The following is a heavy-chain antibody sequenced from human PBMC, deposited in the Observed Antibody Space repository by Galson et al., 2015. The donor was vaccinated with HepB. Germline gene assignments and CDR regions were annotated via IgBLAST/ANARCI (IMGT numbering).Heavy chain of an antibody. CDR1: GVIFSTYS. D-gene: IGHD6-6*01. V-gene: IGHV3-21*03. CDR2: ISNSGSHT. Sequence: SLRLSCAASGVIFSTYSMNWVRQAPGKGLEWVSSISNSGSHTYYADSVKGRFTISRDNAKTSLYLQMNSLRAEDTAVYYCARLTSSSSDPTDSWSQGSLLTVSS. J-gene: IGHJ4*02. CDR3: ARLTSSSSDPTDS.